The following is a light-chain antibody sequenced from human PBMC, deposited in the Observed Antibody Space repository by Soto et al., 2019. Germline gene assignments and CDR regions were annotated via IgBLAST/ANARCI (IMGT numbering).Light chain of an antibody. J-gene: IGKJ3*01. CDR1: QGISSY. V-gene: IGKV1-9*01. CDR2: AAS. Sequence: IQLTQSPSSLSSSVGDRVTITCRASQGISSYLAWYQQKPGKAPKLLIYAASTLQSGVPSRFSGSGSGTAFTLPISSLQPEDFATYYCQQLNSYPLTFGPGTKVDIK. CDR3: QQLNSYPLT.